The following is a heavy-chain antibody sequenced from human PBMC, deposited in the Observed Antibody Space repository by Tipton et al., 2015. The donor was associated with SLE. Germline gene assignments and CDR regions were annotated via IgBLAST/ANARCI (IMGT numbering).Heavy chain of an antibody. CDR1: GGSINSYY. CDR3: ARTAVLAAIMMDV. CDR2: FHSSGIL. J-gene: IGHJ6*02. D-gene: IGHD2-2*01. V-gene: IGHV4-4*07. Sequence: LRLSCTVPGGSINSYYWTWVRQPAGKGLEWIGHFHSSGILNYNPSLKSRVTMSGDTSKNQLSLKLNSVTAADTAVYYCARTAVLAAIMMDVWGQGTTVTVSS.